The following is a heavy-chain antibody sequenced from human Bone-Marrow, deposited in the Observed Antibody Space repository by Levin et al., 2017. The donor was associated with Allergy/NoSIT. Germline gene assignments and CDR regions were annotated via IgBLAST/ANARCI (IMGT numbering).Heavy chain of an antibody. D-gene: IGHD2-2*02. Sequence: ASVKVSCKASGYTFTSYDINWVRQATGRGLEWMGWMNPNSGNRGSAQKFQGRVSMTRDTSTSTAYMELSSLTSEDTAVYYCARGDKSCSSSSCYNYWGQGTLVTVSS. J-gene: IGHJ4*02. CDR2: MNPNSGNR. V-gene: IGHV1-8*01. CDR1: GYTFTSYD. CDR3: ARGDKSCSSSSCYNY.